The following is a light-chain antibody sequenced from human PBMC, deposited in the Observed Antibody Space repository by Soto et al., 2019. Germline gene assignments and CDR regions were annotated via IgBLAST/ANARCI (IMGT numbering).Light chain of an antibody. V-gene: IGKV1-39*01. CDR3: QQSYSVPWT. J-gene: IGKJ1*01. CDR1: QPVYTY. CDR2: TAS. Sequence: DIQMAQSPASLSASVGDTVIITCRASQPVYTYLNWYQHKSGEAPKLLISTASSLQTGVPSRFSGSASGTESTLTISGLQPDDFATYYCQQSYSVPWTFSLGTKVDI.